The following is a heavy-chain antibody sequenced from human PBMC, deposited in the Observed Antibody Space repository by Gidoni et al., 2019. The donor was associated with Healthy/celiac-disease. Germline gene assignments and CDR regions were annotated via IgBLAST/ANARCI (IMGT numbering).Heavy chain of an antibody. J-gene: IGHJ4*02. CDR3: ARDHNYDFWSGYLPYFDY. Sequence: EVQLVESGGGWVQPGGSLRLSCAASGFTFSRYSMNWVRQAPGKGLGWVAYLSSSSSTIYYADSVKGRFTSSRDNAKNSLYLQMNSLRAEDTAVYYCARDHNYDFWSGYLPYFDYWGQGTLVTVSS. CDR1: GFTFSRYS. D-gene: IGHD3-3*01. CDR2: LSSSSSTI. V-gene: IGHV3-48*01.